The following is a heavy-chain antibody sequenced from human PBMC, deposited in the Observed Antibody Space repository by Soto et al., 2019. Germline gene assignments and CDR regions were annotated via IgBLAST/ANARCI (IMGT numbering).Heavy chain of an antibody. CDR3: ARGIAVAETGKYYFDY. CDR2: IWYDGSNK. Sequence: GGSLRLSCAASGFTFSSYGMHWVRKAPGKGLEWVAVIWYDGSNKYYADSVKGRFTISRDNSKNTLYLQMNSLRAEDTAVYYCARGIAVAETGKYYFDYWGQGTPVTVSS. V-gene: IGHV3-33*01. CDR1: GFTFSSYG. D-gene: IGHD6-19*01. J-gene: IGHJ4*02.